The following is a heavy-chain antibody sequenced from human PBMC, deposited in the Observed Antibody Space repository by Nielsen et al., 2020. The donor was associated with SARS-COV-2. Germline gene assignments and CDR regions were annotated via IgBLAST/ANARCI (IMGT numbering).Heavy chain of an antibody. J-gene: IGHJ3*01. CDR2: IKPDGSEK. CDR1: GFMFSTYA. Sequence: GESLKISCSTSGFMFSTYAIHWVRQAPGKGLEWVADIKPDGSEKVYVDSVKGRFTISRDNAKNSMSLQMNSLRVEDTAVYYCARDWSRAFDVWGQGTMVTVSS. V-gene: IGHV3-7*01. CDR3: ARDWSRAFDV.